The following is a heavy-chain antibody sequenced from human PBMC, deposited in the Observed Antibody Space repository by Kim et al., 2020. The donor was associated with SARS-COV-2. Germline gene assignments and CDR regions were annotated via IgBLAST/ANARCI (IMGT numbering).Heavy chain of an antibody. CDR1: GFTFSSYG. V-gene: IGHV3-30*04. CDR3: ARVIASYSSGWIYYYYGMDV. D-gene: IGHD6-19*01. Sequence: GGSLRLSCAASGFTFSSYGMHWVRQAPGKGLEWVAVISYDGSNKNYVDSVKGRFTISRDNSKNTLYLQMNSLRAEDTAVYYCARVIASYSSGWIYYYYGMDVWGQGTTVTVSS. CDR2: ISYDGSNK. J-gene: IGHJ6*02.